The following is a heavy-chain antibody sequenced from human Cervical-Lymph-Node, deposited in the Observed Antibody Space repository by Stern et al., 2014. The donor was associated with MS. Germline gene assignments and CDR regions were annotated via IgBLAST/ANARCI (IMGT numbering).Heavy chain of an antibody. CDR2: INGGSGNT. D-gene: IGHD3-3*01. CDR1: GNTFTSES. Sequence: QVQLGQSGAEVKRPGASVKVSCKASGNTFTSESIHWVRQAPGQRPEWMGWINGGSGNTKYSQTFRGRVTMTRDTSANTAHMELSSLRSEDTAVYYCAKFGDLQSYALDVWGQGTTVIVSS. V-gene: IGHV1-3*01. J-gene: IGHJ6*02. CDR3: AKFGDLQSYALDV.